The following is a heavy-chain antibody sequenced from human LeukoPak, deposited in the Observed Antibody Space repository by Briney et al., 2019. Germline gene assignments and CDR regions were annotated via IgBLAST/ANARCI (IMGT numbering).Heavy chain of an antibody. J-gene: IGHJ4*02. CDR2: ISSNGGST. Sequence: PGGSLRLSCSASGFTLSRYAMHWVRQAPGKGLEYVSAISSNGGSTYYADSVKGRFTISRDNSKNTLYLQMSSLRAEDTAVYYCVKDGGYYGSGSSYYFDYWGQGTLVTVSS. V-gene: IGHV3-64D*06. D-gene: IGHD3-10*01. CDR3: VKDGGYYGSGSSYYFDY. CDR1: GFTLSRYA.